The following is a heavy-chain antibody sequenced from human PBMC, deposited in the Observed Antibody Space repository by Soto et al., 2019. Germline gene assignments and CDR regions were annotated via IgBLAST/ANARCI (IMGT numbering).Heavy chain of an antibody. CDR3: ARDFLGAVNVVGPPKYGMDV. CDR2: INPNSGGT. D-gene: IGHD1-26*01. J-gene: IGHJ6*02. V-gene: IGHV1-2*04. Sequence: ASVKVSCKASGYTFTGYYMHWVRQAPGQGLEWMGWINPNSGGTNYAQKFQGWVTMTRDTSISTAYMELSRLRSDDTAVYYCARDFLGAVNVVGPPKYGMDVWGQGTTVTVSS. CDR1: GYTFTGYY.